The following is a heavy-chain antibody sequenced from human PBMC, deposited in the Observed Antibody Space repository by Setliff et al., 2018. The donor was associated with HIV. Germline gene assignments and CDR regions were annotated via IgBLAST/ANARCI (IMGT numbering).Heavy chain of an antibody. D-gene: IGHD6-13*01. Sequence: PGGSLRLSCSASGFTFSYYSMNWVRQAPGKGLEWLSYISSSSDTIYYADSVEGRFTISRGDAKNTLYLQMSSLRAEDTAVYYCVSSRSDFDYWGQGTLVTVSS. J-gene: IGHJ4*02. CDR1: GFTFSYYS. CDR3: VSSRSDFDY. CDR2: ISSSSDTI. V-gene: IGHV3-48*04.